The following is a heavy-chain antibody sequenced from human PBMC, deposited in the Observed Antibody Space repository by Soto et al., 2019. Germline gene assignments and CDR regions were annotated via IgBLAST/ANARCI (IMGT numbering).Heavy chain of an antibody. CDR2: ISSNGGST. CDR1: GFTFSSYA. CDR3: ARAQYYYDSSGPTGWYFDL. V-gene: IGHV3-64*02. D-gene: IGHD3-22*01. J-gene: IGHJ2*01. Sequence: PXGSLRLSCSASGFTFSSYAMHWVRQAPGKGLEYVSAISSNGGSTYYADSVKGRFTISRDNSKNTLYLQMGSLRAEDMAVYYCARAQYYYDSSGPTGWYFDLWGRGTLVTVSS.